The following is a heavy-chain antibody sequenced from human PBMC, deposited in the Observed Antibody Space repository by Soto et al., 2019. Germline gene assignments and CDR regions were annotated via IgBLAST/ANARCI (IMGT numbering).Heavy chain of an antibody. CDR2: ISGHTGNT. CDR3: ARDPGYSQADYFDY. CDR1: GYTFTDFG. V-gene: IGHV1-18*01. D-gene: IGHD5-12*01. J-gene: IGHJ4*02. Sequence: QVHLVQSGGEVKKPGASVRVSCKTSGYTFTDFGLSWVQQPPGQGLDWMGWISGHTGNTKFPPDLQGRVTLSTDTSANTAYMDLRNLRSDDTAVYYCARDPGYSQADYFDYWGQGTLITVSS.